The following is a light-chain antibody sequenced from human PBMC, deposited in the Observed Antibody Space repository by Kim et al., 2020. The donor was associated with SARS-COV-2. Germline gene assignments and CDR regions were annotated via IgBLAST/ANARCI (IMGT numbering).Light chain of an antibody. V-gene: IGLV3-1*01. CDR1: KLGDKY. J-gene: IGLJ1*01. CDR3: QAWDSSTAV. Sequence: VSPGQTTSITCSGDKLGDKYACWYQQKPGQSPVLVIYQDSKRPSGIPERFSGSNSGNTATLTISGTQAMDEADYYCQAWDSSTAVFGTGTKVTVL. CDR2: QDS.